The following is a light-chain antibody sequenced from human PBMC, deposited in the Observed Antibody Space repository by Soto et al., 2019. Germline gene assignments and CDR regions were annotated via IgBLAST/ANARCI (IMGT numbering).Light chain of an antibody. V-gene: IGLV2-8*01. Sequence: LTQPPSASGSHGQSVAIPCPGTSSDCVGYNYVSCYKPHPGKTPKLMIYEANKPPSGTADRFPGCKSANAASLTVSGVQAEDEADYSCSSYATSRDIFGTGTTVTVL. CDR1: SSDCVGYNY. CDR2: EAN. J-gene: IGLJ1*01. CDR3: SSYATSRDI.